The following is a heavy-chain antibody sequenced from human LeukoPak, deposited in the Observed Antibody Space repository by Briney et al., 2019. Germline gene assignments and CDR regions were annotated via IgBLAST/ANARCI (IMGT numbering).Heavy chain of an antibody. J-gene: IGHJ4*02. CDR3: VEDVVVIVAAKPGI. V-gene: IGHV3-23*01. CDR2: ISGTGDST. D-gene: IGHD2-15*01. Sequence: GGSLRLSCAASGFSYSTYAMGWVRQAPGKGLEWVSSISGTGDSTYYADAVKGRFTISRDNSKNTLYLQMNSLRAEDTAVYYCVEDVVVIVAAKPGIWGQGTLVTVSS. CDR1: GFSYSTYA.